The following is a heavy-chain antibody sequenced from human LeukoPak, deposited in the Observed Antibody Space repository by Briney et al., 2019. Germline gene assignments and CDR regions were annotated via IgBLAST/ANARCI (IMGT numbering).Heavy chain of an antibody. CDR1: GFTFSSYA. D-gene: IGHD3-22*01. Sequence: GGSLRLSCAASGFTFSSYAMSWVRQAPGKGLEWVSAISGSGGSTYYADSVKGRFTISRDNAKNSLYLQMNSLRAEDTAVYYCARERRDYDSSGYPFDYWGQGTLVTVSS. CDR3: ARERRDYDSSGYPFDY. CDR2: ISGSGGST. V-gene: IGHV3-23*01. J-gene: IGHJ4*02.